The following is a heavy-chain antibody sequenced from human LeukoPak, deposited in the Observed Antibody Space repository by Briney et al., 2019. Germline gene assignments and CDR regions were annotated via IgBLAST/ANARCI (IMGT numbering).Heavy chain of an antibody. Sequence: SETLSLTCAVYGGSFSGYYWSWIRQPPGKGLEWIGEINHSGSTNYNPSLKSRVTISVDTSKNQFSLKLSSVTAADAAVYYCAGSRGYCSGGSCYSGNYYYYGMDVWGKGTTVTVSS. CDR1: GGSFSGYY. J-gene: IGHJ6*04. CDR2: INHSGST. CDR3: AGSRGYCSGGSCYSGNYYYYGMDV. V-gene: IGHV4-34*01. D-gene: IGHD2-15*01.